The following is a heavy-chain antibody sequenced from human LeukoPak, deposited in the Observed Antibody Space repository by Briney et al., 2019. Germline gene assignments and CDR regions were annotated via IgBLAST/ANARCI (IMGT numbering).Heavy chain of an antibody. CDR1: GGSISNYY. D-gene: IGHD6-13*01. CDR3: ARLRVSLAAAGGNFDY. V-gene: IGHV4-59*08. J-gene: IGHJ4*02. CDR2: IYYSGST. Sequence: PSETLSLTCTVSGGSISNYYWSWIRQPPGKGLEWIGYIYYSGSTNYNPSLKSRVTISVDTSKNQFSLKLSSVTAADTAVYYCARLRVSLAAAGGNFDYWGQGTLVTVSS.